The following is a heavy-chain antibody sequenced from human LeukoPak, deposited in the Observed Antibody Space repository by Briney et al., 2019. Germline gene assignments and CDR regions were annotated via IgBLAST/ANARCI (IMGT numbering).Heavy chain of an antibody. CDR2: INHSGST. J-gene: IGHJ4*02. CDR3: ARKEVTRVRSYYYGSGTPGPFDY. Sequence: PSETLSLTCSISGGSITSSLYFWGWIRQPPGKGLEWIGEINHSGSTNYNPSLKSRVTISVDTSKNQFSLKLSSVTAADTAVYYCARKEVTRVRSYYYGSGTPGPFDYWGQGTLVTVSS. V-gene: IGHV4-39*07. D-gene: IGHD3-10*01. CDR1: GGSITSSLYF.